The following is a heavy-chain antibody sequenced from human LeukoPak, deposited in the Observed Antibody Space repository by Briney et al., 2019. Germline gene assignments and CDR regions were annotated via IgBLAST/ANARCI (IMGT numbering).Heavy chain of an antibody. CDR3: ASGQLWFGELDY. Sequence: ASVKVSCKASGYTFTRYYMHWVRQAPGQGLEWMGIINPSGGSTRYAQKLQGRVTMTRDTSTSTVYMELSSVRSEDTAVYYCASGQLWFGELDYWGQGTLVTVSS. CDR1: GYTFTRYY. V-gene: IGHV1-46*04. D-gene: IGHD3-10*01. J-gene: IGHJ4*02. CDR2: INPSGGST.